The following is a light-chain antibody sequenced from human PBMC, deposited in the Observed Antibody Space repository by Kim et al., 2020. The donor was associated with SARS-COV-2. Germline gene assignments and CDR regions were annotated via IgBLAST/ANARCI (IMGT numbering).Light chain of an antibody. V-gene: IGKV1-17*03. CDR3: LQHKTYPLT. Sequence: DIQMTQSPSAMSASVGDSVTITCRASQGIRSSLAWFQQRPGQVPKRLIYAASSLDDGVPSRFSGSGSETEFTLTIMSLQPEDFATYYCLQHKTYPLTFGGGTKVDIK. CDR2: AAS. J-gene: IGKJ4*01. CDR1: QGIRSS.